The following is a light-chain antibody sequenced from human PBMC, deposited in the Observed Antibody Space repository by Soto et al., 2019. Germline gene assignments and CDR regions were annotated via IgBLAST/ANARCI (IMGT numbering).Light chain of an antibody. J-gene: IGKJ5*01. CDR3: QKYYSTPIN. CDR2: WAS. Sequence: DIVMTQFPDSLAVSLGDRATINCKSSQSVLYSSNNKNYLAWYQQKPGQPPKLLIYWASTRESGVPDRFSGSGSGTDFTLTISSLQAEDVAVYYCQKYYSTPINCGQGKRRAIK. V-gene: IGKV4-1*01. CDR1: QSVLYSSNNKNY.